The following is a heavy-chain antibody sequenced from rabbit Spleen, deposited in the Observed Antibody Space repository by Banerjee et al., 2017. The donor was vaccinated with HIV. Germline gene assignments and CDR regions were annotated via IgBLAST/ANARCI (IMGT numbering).Heavy chain of an antibody. CDR1: GFSFSRGYD. J-gene: IGHJ4*01. V-gene: IGHV1S47*01. D-gene: IGHD6-1*01. CDR2: IYNGDGST. CDR3: VREAGYGGYGDGNL. Sequence: QEHLEESGGGLVQPEGSLTLTCKASGFSFSRGYDMCWVRQAPGKGPEWIACIYNGDGSTYYANWVNGRFTISRSTSLNTVTLQMTSLTAADTATYFCVREAGYGGYGDGNLWGPGTLVTVS.